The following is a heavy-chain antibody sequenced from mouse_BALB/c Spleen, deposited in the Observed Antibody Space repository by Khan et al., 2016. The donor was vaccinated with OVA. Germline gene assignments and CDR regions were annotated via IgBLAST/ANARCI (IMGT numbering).Heavy chain of an antibody. V-gene: IGHV1-54*01. Sequence: QVQLQQSGAELVRPGTSVKVSCKASVYAFNNYMLEWVKQRPGQGLEWIGVINPGSGGTNYNEKFKGKATLTADKSSNTAYMQLSSLTSDDSAVYFCARGGYGSLAYWGQGTLVTVSA. CDR2: INPGSGGT. D-gene: IGHD1-1*02. CDR3: ARGGYGSLAY. J-gene: IGHJ3*01. CDR1: VYAFNNYM.